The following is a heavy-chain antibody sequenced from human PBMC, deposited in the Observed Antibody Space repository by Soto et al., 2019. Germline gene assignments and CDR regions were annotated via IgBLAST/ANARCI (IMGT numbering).Heavy chain of an antibody. Sequence: PGGSLRLSCAASGFTFSDYYMSWIRQAPGKGLEWVSYISSSGSTIYYADSVKGRFTISRDNAKNSLYLQMNSLRAEDTAVYYCARGDITGYTMVRGVIWPYWGQGTLVTVSS. J-gene: IGHJ4*02. CDR3: ARGDITGYTMVRGVIWPY. V-gene: IGHV3-11*01. CDR2: ISSSGSTI. D-gene: IGHD3-10*01. CDR1: GFTFSDYY.